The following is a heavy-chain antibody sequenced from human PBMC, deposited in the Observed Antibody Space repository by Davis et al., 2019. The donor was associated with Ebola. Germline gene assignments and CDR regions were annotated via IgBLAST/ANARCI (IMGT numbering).Heavy chain of an antibody. V-gene: IGHV4-61*01. CDR2: IYHSGST. D-gene: IGHD6-19*01. CDR3: AAGRIAVAGVDY. J-gene: IGHJ4*02. Sequence: SETLFLTCTVSGGSVSSGTNYWSWIRQPPGKGLEWIGYIYHSGSTNYNPSLKSRVTISVDTSKNQFSLKLSSVTAADTAVYYCAAGRIAVAGVDYWGQGTLVTVSS. CDR1: GGSVSSGTNY.